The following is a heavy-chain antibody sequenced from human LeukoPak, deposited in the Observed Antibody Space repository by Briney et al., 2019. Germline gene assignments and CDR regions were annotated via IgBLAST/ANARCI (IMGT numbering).Heavy chain of an antibody. V-gene: IGHV1-2*02. D-gene: IGHD1-26*01. CDR1: GYTFTSYA. CDR3: ARDWYSGSYPQEDFDY. CDR2: INPNSGGT. J-gene: IGHJ4*02. Sequence: GASVKVSCKASGYTFTSYAMNWVRQAPGQGLEWMGWINPNSGGTNYAQKFQGRVTMTRDTSISTAYMELSRLRSDDTAVYYCARDWYSGSYPQEDFDYWGQGTLVTVSS.